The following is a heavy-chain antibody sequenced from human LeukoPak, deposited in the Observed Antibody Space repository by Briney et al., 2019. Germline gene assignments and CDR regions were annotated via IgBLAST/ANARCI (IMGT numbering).Heavy chain of an antibody. J-gene: IGHJ5*02. CDR3: ATNKTMMTTAGLFDP. Sequence: SETLSLTCTVSGGSISSGTYYWAWIRHSPGKGLEWIGSIYNSASTYYNPSFKSRVTLSVDTSRNQFSLNVRSVTAADTGMYYCATNKTMMTTAGLFDPWGQGTLVIVSS. V-gene: IGHV4-39*01. CDR1: GGSISSGTYY. D-gene: IGHD4-17*01. CDR2: IYNSAST.